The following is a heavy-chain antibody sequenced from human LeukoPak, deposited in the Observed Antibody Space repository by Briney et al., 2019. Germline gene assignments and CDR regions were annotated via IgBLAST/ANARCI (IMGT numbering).Heavy chain of an antibody. CDR3: ARDSGAIDY. D-gene: IGHD3-10*01. CDR2: IKQDGSEK. CDR1: GFTLSTYW. V-gene: IGHV3-7*01. J-gene: IGHJ4*02. Sequence: GGSLRLSCAASGFTLSTYWMSWVRQAPGNGLEWVANIKQDGSEKNYVDSVKGRFTISRDNAKNSLYLQMNGLRAEDTAVYYCARDSGAIDYWGQGTLVTVSS.